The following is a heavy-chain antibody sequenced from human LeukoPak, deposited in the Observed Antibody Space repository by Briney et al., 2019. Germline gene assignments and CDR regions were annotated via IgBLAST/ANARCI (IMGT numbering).Heavy chain of an antibody. CDR1: GGSISSYY. J-gene: IGHJ5*02. CDR2: IYTSGST. CDR3: ARDWEAPYSSSWGGSWFDP. Sequence: SETLSLTCTVSGGSISSYYWSWIRQPAGKGLEWIGRIYTSGSTTYNPSLKSRFTMSVDTSKNQFSLKLSSVTAADTAVYYCARDWEAPYSSSWGGSWFDPWGQETLVTVSS. D-gene: IGHD6-13*01. V-gene: IGHV4-4*07.